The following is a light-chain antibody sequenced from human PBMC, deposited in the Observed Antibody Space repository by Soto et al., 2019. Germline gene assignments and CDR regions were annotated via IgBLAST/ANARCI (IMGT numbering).Light chain of an antibody. V-gene: IGKV3-20*01. CDR3: QQYSRSLPWT. CDR2: GAS. J-gene: IGKJ1*01. Sequence: EIELTQSPGTLSLSPGERATLSCRASQSVSSDYLAWYQQKPGQAPSVVIYGASSRATGIPDRFSGSGSGTDFTLTISRLEPEDFAVYYCQQYSRSLPWTFGQGTKVDIK. CDR1: QSVSSDY.